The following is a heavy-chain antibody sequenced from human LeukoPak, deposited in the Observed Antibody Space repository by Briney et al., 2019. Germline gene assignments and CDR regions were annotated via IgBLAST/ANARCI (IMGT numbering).Heavy chain of an antibody. CDR1: GFTFSEYY. Sequence: PGGSLRLSCAASGFTFSEYYMSWLRQAPGKGLEWVSYIRSSSSYTNYADSVKGRFTISRDNAKNSLYLQMNSLRAEDTAVYYCARGYYDNSGYYFPFDFWGQGTLVTVSS. CDR3: ARGYYDNSGYYFPFDF. D-gene: IGHD3-22*01. V-gene: IGHV3-11*06. J-gene: IGHJ4*02. CDR2: IRSSSSYT.